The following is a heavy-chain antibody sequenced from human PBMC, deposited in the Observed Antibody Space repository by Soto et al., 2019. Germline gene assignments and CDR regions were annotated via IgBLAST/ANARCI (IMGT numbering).Heavy chain of an antibody. V-gene: IGHV3-21*06. CDR3: AIDLSVGNFYYLGLDV. CDR2: ITGTSVYT. Sequence: EAPLVESGGGLVKPGGSLRLSCAASGFSFRDFDSNWVRQAPGKGLEWVSSITGTSVYTYVADSVRGRFSVSRDNAKNSVFLQMNRLTAEDTAVYFCAIDLSVGNFYYLGLDVWGQGTTVTVSS. CDR1: GFSFRDFD. J-gene: IGHJ6*02. D-gene: IGHD1-1*01.